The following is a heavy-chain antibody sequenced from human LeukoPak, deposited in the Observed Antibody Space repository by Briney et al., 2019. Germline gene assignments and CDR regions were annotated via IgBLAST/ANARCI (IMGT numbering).Heavy chain of an antibody. V-gene: IGHV1-18*01. CDR3: ASRNYYASGTETGYYFDF. CDR1: GYTFTSYG. D-gene: IGHD3-10*01. CDR2: MSDYNGNT. J-gene: IGHJ4*02. Sequence: GASVKVSCKASGYTFTSYGITWVRQAPGQGLEWMGWMSDYNGNTKYAQKLQGRLTLTTDTSTSTAYMDLRSLRSDDTAVYYCASRNYYASGTETGYYFDFWGQGTLVTVSS.